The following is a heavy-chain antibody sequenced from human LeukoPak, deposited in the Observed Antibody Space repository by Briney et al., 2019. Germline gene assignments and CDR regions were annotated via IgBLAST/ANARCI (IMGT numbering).Heavy chain of an antibody. V-gene: IGHV1-69*04. Sequence: GSSVKVSCKASGGTFSSYTISWVRQAPGQWLEWMGRIIPILGIANYAQKFQGRVTITADKSTSTAYMELSSLRSEDTAVYYCARDQYCTNGVCQWYFDLWGRGTLVTVSS. CDR3: ARDQYCTNGVCQWYFDL. D-gene: IGHD2-8*01. J-gene: IGHJ2*01. CDR1: GGTFSSYT. CDR2: IIPILGIA.